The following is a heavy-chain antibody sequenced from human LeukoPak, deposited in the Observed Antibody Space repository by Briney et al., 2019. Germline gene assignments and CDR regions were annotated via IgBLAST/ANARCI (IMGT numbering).Heavy chain of an antibody. Sequence: APVKVSCKTSGYTFTGYYLHWVRQAPGQGLEWMGWINTDSGSTNYAQKFQARVSMTKDASISTAYMQLSRLRSADTAVYYCARSPHILTGENFDYWGQGTLLTVSS. J-gene: IGHJ4*02. CDR2: INTDSGST. V-gene: IGHV1-2*02. CDR3: ARSPHILTGENFDY. CDR1: GYTFTGYY. D-gene: IGHD3-9*01.